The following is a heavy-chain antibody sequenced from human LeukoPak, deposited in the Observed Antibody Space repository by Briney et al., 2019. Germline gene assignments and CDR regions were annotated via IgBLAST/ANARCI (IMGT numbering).Heavy chain of an antibody. CDR3: AKALGYSSGLYGFEC. V-gene: IGHV3-30*18. CDR2: ISYDGSKK. J-gene: IGHJ5*01. D-gene: IGHD6-19*01. CDR1: GITLSSYD. Sequence: GRSLRLSCAGPGITLSSYDMNWVRQAPGKGLEWVAVISYDGSKKYYADSVEGRFTISRDNSKNTLYLQMNSLRAEDAAVYYCAKALGYSSGLYGFECLGQGTLVTVSS.